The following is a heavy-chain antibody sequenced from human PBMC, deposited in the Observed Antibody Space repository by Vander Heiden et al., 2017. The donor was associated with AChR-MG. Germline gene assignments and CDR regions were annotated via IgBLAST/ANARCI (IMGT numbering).Heavy chain of an antibody. D-gene: IGHD5-12*01. CDR2: VNNDGSTT. CDR3: ARGGYVAIDY. Sequence: EVQLVESGGGLVQAGGSLRLLCAASGITFSTLWIHSVRPAPGTGLVWVAFVNNDGSTTSYADSRRGRFTSSRDNAKNTLDLQMNSLSAEDTAVYYCARGGYVAIDYWGQGALVTVSS. V-gene: IGHV3-74*01. J-gene: IGHJ4*02. CDR1: GITFSTLW.